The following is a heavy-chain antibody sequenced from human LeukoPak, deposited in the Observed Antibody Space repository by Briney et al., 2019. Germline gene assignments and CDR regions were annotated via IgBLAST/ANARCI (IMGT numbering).Heavy chain of an antibody. CDR1: SGSISGHY. D-gene: IGHD4-11*01. CDR2: IYYSGGT. V-gene: IGHV4-59*11. Sequence: SETLSLTCTVSSGSISGHYWSWIRQPPGKGLEWIAYIYYSGGTNYNPSLKSRVTISVDTSKNQFSLKLSSVTAADTAVYYCARDSDYSNFDYWGQGTLVTVSS. J-gene: IGHJ4*02. CDR3: ARDSDYSNFDY.